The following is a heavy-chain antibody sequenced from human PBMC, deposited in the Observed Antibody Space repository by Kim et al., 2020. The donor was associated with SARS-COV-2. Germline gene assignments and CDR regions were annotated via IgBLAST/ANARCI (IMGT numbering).Heavy chain of an antibody. D-gene: IGHD2-15*01. CDR1: GFSFRSYG. CDR3: ARDYCGGGSCYTFDY. V-gene: IGHV3-33*07. Sequence: GGSLRLSCAASGFSFRSYGMYWVRQAPGKGLEWVATIWYDGSSKYYADSVKGRFTISRDNSKNTLYLQMNSLRVEDTAVYYCARDYCGGGSCYTFDYWGQGTLVTVSS. CDR2: IWYDGSSK. J-gene: IGHJ4*02.